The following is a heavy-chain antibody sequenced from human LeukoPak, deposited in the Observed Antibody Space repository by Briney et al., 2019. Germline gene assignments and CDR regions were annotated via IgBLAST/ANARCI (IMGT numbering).Heavy chain of an antibody. Sequence: GGSLRLSCTASGFSFSGHWMHWARQLPGKGLEWVSVIYSGGSTYYADSVKGRFTISRDNSKNTLYLQMNSLRAEDTAVYYCARKTTVTVRAPFDMWGQGTMVTVSS. J-gene: IGHJ3*02. V-gene: IGHV3-53*01. CDR2: IYSGGST. CDR3: ARKTTVTVRAPFDM. D-gene: IGHD4-17*01. CDR1: GFSFSGHW.